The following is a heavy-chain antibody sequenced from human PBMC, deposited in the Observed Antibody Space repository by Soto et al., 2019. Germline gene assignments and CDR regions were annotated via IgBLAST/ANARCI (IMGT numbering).Heavy chain of an antibody. Sequence: QVQLVQSGAEVKKPGSSVKVSCKASGGTFSSYAISWVRQAPGQGLEWMGGIIPIFGTANYAQKFQGRVTITADESTSTAYMELSSLRSEDTAVYYCARGRGYGIAAAGRSQLFRWGQGTLVTVSS. CDR3: ARGRGYGIAAAGRSQLFR. V-gene: IGHV1-69*12. CDR1: GGTFSSYA. D-gene: IGHD6-13*01. J-gene: IGHJ4*02. CDR2: IIPIFGTA.